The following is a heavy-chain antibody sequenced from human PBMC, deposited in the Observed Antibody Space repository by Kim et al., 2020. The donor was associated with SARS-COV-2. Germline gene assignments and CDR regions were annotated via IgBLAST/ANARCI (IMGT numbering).Heavy chain of an antibody. D-gene: IGHD6-13*01. V-gene: IGHV3-9*01. CDR1: GFTFDDYA. Sequence: GGSLRLSCAASGFTFDDYAMHWVRQAPGKGLEWVSGISWNSGSIGYADSVKGRFTISRDNAKNSLYLQMNSLRAEDTALYYCAKDIGAAGTGGAFDIWGQGTMVTVSS. CDR3: AKDIGAAGTGGAFDI. CDR2: ISWNSGSI. J-gene: IGHJ3*02.